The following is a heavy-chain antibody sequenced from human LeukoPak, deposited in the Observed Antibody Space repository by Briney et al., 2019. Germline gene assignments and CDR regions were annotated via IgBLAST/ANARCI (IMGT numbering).Heavy chain of an antibody. CDR2: IYTSGST. Sequence: SETLSLTCTVSGGSINSGSYYWSWIRQPAGKGLEWIGRIYTSGSTNYNPSLKSRVTISVDTSKNQFSLKLSSVTAADTAVYYCARAPHFWSGYYYYYYMDVWGKGTTVTVSS. CDR3: ARAPHFWSGYYYYYYMDV. D-gene: IGHD3-3*01. V-gene: IGHV4-61*02. CDR1: GGSINSGSYY. J-gene: IGHJ6*03.